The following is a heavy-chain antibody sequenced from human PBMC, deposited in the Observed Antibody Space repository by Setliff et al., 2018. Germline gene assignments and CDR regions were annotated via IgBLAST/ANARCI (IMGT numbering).Heavy chain of an antibody. V-gene: IGHV4-34*01. Sequence: PSETLSLTCAAHGGSFSDYYWTWIRQPPGKGLEWIGEINHXGSTKYSPXXESRVTMSVDPSKNQFSLKVTSVTAADTAVYYCARGRNVAARLLDSWGRGTLVTVSS. CDR1: GGSFSDYY. CDR2: INHXGST. D-gene: IGHD6-6*01. CDR3: ARGRNVAARLLDS. J-gene: IGHJ4*02.